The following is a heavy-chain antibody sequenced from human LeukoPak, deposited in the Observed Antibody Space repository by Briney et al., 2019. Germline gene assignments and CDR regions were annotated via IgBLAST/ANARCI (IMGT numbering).Heavy chain of an antibody. Sequence: GASVKVSCKASGYTFTSNAMNWVRQAPGQGLEWTGWINTNTGNPTYAQGFTGRFVFSLDTSVSTAYLQISSLKTEDTAVYYCARDLSGYGDYIDYWGQGTLVTVSS. CDR2: INTNTGNP. V-gene: IGHV7-4-1*02. J-gene: IGHJ4*02. D-gene: IGHD4-17*01. CDR3: ARDLSGYGDYIDY. CDR1: GYTFTSNA.